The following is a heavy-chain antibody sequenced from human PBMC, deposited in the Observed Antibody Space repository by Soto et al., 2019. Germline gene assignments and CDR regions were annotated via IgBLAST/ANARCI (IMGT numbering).Heavy chain of an antibody. CDR2: IYYSGST. CDR3: ASHSSDWHFGVAFDY. V-gene: IGHV4-61*08. J-gene: IGHJ4*01. CDR1: GGSISSGGYY. D-gene: IGHD6-19*01. Sequence: SETLSLTCTVSGGSISSGGYYWSWIRQHPGKGLEWIGYIYYSGSTNYNPSLKSRVTISVDTSKNQFSLKLSSVTAADTAVYYCASHSSDWHFGVAFDYWGQGTLVTVSS.